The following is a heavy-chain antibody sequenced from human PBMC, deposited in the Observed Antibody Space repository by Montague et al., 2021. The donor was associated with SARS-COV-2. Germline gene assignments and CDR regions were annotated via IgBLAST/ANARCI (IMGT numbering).Heavy chain of an antibody. CDR2: IYYSGST. CDR3: ARLGRGYSYAQSAFDI. CDR1: GGSISSYY. Sequence: SETLPLTCTVSGGSISSYYWSWIRQPPGKGLEWIGYIYYSGSTNYNPSLKSRVTISVDTSKNQFSLKLSSVTAADTAVYYCARLGRGYSYAQSAFDIWGQGTMVTVSS. D-gene: IGHD5-18*01. V-gene: IGHV4-59*08. J-gene: IGHJ3*02.